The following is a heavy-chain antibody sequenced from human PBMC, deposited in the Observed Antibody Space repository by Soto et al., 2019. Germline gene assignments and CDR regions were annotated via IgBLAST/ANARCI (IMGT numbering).Heavy chain of an antibody. D-gene: IGHD2-15*01. J-gene: IGHJ6*02. CDR1: GYTFTSYY. CDR2: INPSGGST. CDR3: ARGGAGYCSGGSCYGSGYYYGMDV. Sequence: ASAKVSCKASGYTFTSYYMHWVRQAPGQGLEWMGIINPSGGSTSYAQKFQGRVTMTRDTSTSTVYMELSSLRSEDTAVYYCARGGAGYCSGGSCYGSGYYYGMDVWGQGTTVTVSS. V-gene: IGHV1-46*01.